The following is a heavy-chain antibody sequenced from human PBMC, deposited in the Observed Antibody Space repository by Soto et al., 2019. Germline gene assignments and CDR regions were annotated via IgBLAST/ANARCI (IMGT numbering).Heavy chain of an antibody. J-gene: IGHJ4*02. Sequence: QVQLVQSGAEVRKPGASVKVSCKASGYTFSDYYIHWVRQAPGQGLEWMGWINPNSGGTKYAPKSQCGVTMTRDTSITTAYMELRRLRSGDTAVYYCAREPATAKPEGVDFWGQGTLVTVSS. CDR3: AREPATAKPEGVDF. D-gene: IGHD1-1*01. V-gene: IGHV1-2*02. CDR1: GYTFSDYY. CDR2: INPNSGGT.